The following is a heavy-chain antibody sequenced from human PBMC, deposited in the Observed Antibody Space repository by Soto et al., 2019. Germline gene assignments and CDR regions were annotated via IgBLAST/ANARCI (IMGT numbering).Heavy chain of an antibody. Sequence: GGSLRLSCTASGFSVTSNYMTWARQAPGKGLEWVALISPAGTNQYYADSAKGRFTISRDNSKNTLYLQMNSLRPEDTGLYYCARENSRISPRLFQHWGHGTLVTVSS. D-gene: IGHD6-6*01. CDR2: ISPAGTNQ. CDR3: ARENSRISPRLFQH. CDR1: GFSVTSNY. V-gene: IGHV3-30*03. J-gene: IGHJ1*01.